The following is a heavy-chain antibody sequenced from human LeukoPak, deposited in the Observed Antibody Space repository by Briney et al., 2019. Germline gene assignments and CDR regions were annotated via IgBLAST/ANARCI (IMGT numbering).Heavy chain of an antibody. CDR2: INSDGSST. J-gene: IGHJ3*02. Sequence: GGSLRLSCAASGFTFSNYWIHWVRQAPGKGLVWVSRINSDGSSTSYADSVKGRFTISRDNAKNTLYLQMNSLRAEDTAVYYCALVSSGAFDIRGQGTMVTVSS. CDR1: GFTFSNYW. CDR3: ALVSSGAFDI. D-gene: IGHD6-19*01. V-gene: IGHV3-74*01.